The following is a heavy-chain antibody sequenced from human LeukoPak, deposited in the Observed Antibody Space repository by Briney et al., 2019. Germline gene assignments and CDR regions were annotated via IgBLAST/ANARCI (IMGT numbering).Heavy chain of an antibody. Sequence: PSETLSLTCTVSGDSISSSSYYWGWIRQPPGKGLEWIASIYYSGSTYCNPSLRSRVTISINTSKNQFSLRLSSVTAADMAVYYCARDNGDYWFDPWGQGTLVTVSS. J-gene: IGHJ5*02. CDR3: ARDNGDYWFDP. D-gene: IGHD4-17*01. CDR2: IYYSGST. V-gene: IGHV4-39*07. CDR1: GDSISSSSYY.